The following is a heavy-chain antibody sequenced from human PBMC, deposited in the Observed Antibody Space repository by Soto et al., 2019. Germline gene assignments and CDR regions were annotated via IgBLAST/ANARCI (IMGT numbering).Heavy chain of an antibody. V-gene: IGHV3-23*01. D-gene: IGHD2-15*01. CDR2: ISGSGGST. J-gene: IGHJ4*02. CDR1: GFTFSSYA. CDR3: AKDPLKLDIVVVVAARNFDY. Sequence: GSLRLSCAASGFTFSSYAMSWVRQAPGKGLEWVSAISGSGGSTYYADSVKGRFTISRDNSKNTLYLQMNSLRAEDTAVYYCAKDPLKLDIVVVVAARNFDYWGKGTLVTVSS.